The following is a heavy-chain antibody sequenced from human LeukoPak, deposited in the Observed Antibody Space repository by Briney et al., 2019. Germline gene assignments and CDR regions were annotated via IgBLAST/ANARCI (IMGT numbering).Heavy chain of an antibody. J-gene: IGHJ3*02. CDR2: IYYSGST. V-gene: IGHV4-59*01. CDR1: GVSISSYY. Sequence: SETLSLTCTVSGVSISSYYWNWIRQPPGKGLEWIGHIYYSGSTNYNPSLKSRVTISIDTSKNQFSLKLSSVTAADTAVYYCAGRLWRRDGYNLSAFDIWGQGTMVTVSS. D-gene: IGHD5-24*01. CDR3: AGRLWRRDGYNLSAFDI.